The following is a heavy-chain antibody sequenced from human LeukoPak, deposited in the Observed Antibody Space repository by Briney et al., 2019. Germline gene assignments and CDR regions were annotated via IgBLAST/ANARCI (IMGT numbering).Heavy chain of an antibody. D-gene: IGHD3-22*01. CDR1: GFPFSSYW. CDR2: INSDGSST. CDR3: ARARYYDSSGYDY. Sequence: GGSLRLSCAASGFPFSSYWMHWVPQAPGKGLVWVSRINSDGSSTSYADSVKGRVTISRDNAKNTLYLQMNSLRAEDTALYYCARARYYDSSGYDYWGQGTLVTVSS. J-gene: IGHJ4*02. V-gene: IGHV3-74*01.